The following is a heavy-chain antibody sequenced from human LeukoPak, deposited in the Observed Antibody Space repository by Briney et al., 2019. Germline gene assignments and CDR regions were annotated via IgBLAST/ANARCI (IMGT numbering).Heavy chain of an antibody. CDR1: GFTFSSYA. D-gene: IGHD4/OR15-4a*01. CDR2: ITSSGTTI. Sequence: GGSLRLSCAASGFTFSSYAMSWVRQAPGMGLEWLSYITSSGTTIYYADSVKGRFTISRDNAKNSLYLQLNSLRAEDTAVYYCARVIVLTALEDYFDYWGQGTLVTVSS. J-gene: IGHJ4*02. V-gene: IGHV3-48*04. CDR3: ARVIVLTALEDYFDY.